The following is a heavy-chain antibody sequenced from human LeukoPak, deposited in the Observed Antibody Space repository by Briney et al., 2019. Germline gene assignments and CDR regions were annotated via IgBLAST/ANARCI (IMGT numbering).Heavy chain of an antibody. CDR2: IYYSGST. Sequence: SETLSLTCTVSGGSISSGCYYWSWIRQHPGKGLEWIGYIYYSGSTYYNPSLKGRVTISVDTSKNQFSLKLSSVTAADTAVYYCARDHGDPPYYYYYGMDVWGQGTTVTVSS. D-gene: IGHD4-17*01. V-gene: IGHV4-31*03. J-gene: IGHJ6*02. CDR3: ARDHGDPPYYYYYGMDV. CDR1: GGSISSGCYY.